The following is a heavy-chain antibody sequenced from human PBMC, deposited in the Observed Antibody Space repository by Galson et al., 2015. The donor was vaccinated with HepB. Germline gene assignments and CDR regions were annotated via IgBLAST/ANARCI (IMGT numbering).Heavy chain of an antibody. CDR1: GFTFSSYS. D-gene: IGHD2-2*03. CDR2: ISSSSSYI. J-gene: IGHJ3*02. V-gene: IGHV3-21*01. Sequence: SLRLSCAASGFTFSSYSMNWVRQAPGKGLEWVSSISSSSSYIYYADSVKGRFTISRDNAKNSLYLQMNSLRAEDTAVYYCARDGSRNDAFDIWGQGTMVTVSS. CDR3: ARDGSRNDAFDI.